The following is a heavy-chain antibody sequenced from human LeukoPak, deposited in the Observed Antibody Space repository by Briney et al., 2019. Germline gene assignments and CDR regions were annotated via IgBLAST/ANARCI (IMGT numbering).Heavy chain of an antibody. CDR1: GGSFSGYY. Sequence: SETLSLTCAVYGGSFSGYYWSWIRQPPGKGLEWIGEINHSGSTNYNPSLKSRVTISVDTSKNQFSLKLCSVTVADTAVYYCARVSNGDYAYRGQGTLVTVSS. CDR2: INHSGST. CDR3: ARVSNGDYAY. D-gene: IGHD4-17*01. J-gene: IGHJ4*02. V-gene: IGHV4-34*01.